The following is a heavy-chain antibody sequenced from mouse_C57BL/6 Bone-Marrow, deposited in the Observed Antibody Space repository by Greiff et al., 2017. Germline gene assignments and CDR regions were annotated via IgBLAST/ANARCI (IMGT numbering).Heavy chain of an antibody. D-gene: IGHD1-1*01. V-gene: IGHV1-80*01. CDR1: GYAFSSYW. J-gene: IGHJ1*03. Sequence: VQLQQSGAELVKPGASVKISCKASGYAFSSYWMNWVKQRPGKGLEWIGQIYPGDGDTNYNGKFKGKATLTADKSSSPAYMQLSSLTSEDSAVFFGARPPPITTVVGYFDVWGTGTTVTVSS. CDR3: ARPPPITTVVGYFDV. CDR2: IYPGDGDT.